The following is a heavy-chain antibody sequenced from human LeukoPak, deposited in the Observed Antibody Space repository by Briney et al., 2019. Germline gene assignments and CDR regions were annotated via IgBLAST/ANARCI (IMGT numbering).Heavy chain of an antibody. CDR2: ISSSSSSYI. Sequence: GGSLRLSCAASGFTFSSYSMNWVRQAPGKWLEWVSSISSSSSSYIYYADSVKGRFTISRDNAKNSLYLQMNSLRAEDTAVYYCARDSSGYSFSGYWGQGTLVTVSS. D-gene: IGHD3-22*01. J-gene: IGHJ4*02. CDR1: GFTFSSYS. V-gene: IGHV3-21*01. CDR3: ARDSSGYSFSGY.